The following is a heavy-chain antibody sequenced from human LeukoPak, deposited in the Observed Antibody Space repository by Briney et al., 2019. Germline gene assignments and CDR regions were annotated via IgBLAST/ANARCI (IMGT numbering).Heavy chain of an antibody. J-gene: IGHJ4*02. V-gene: IGHV4-30-4*02. CDR3: ARARTMVRGVNFDY. D-gene: IGHD3-10*01. Sequence: PSETLSLTCTVSGGSISSGDYYWSWIRQPPGKGLEWIGYIYYSGSTYYNPSLKSRVTISVDTSKNQFSLKLSSVTAADTAVYYCARARTMVRGVNFDYWGQGTLVTVSS. CDR1: GGSISSGDYY. CDR2: IYYSGST.